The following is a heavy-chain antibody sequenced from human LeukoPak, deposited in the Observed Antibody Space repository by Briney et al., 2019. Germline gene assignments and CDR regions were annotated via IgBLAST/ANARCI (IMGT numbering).Heavy chain of an antibody. CDR1: GGSISSSNW. Sequence: SETLSLTCAVSGGSISSSNWWSWVRQPPGKGLEWIGEIYHSGSTNYNPSLKSRVTISVDKSKNQFSLKLSSVTAADTAVYYCASTLRVVVGAGPVNWFDPWGQGTLVTVSS. D-gene: IGHD2-15*01. CDR3: ASTLRVVVGAGPVNWFDP. CDR2: IYHSGST. J-gene: IGHJ5*02. V-gene: IGHV4-4*02.